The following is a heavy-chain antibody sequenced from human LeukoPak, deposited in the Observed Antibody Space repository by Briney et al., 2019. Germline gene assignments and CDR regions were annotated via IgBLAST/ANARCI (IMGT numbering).Heavy chain of an antibody. D-gene: IGHD6-13*01. J-gene: IGHJ4*02. CDR1: GFTVSSNY. CDR3: ARISIAAAGDFDY. V-gene: IGHV3-53*01. CDR2: IYSGGST. Sequence: PGGSLRLSCAASGFTVSSNYMSWVRQAPGKGLEWVSVIYSGGSTYYADSVKGRFTISRDNSKNSLYLQMNSLRAEDTAVYYCARISIAAAGDFDYWGQGTLVTVSS.